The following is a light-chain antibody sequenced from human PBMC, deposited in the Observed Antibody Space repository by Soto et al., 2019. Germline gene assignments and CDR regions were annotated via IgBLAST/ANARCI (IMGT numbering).Light chain of an antibody. CDR1: QTISTY. Sequence: DVQMTQSPSSLSASVGDRVTITCRASQTISTYLNWYQQKPGKAPKLLIYAASSLHSEVPSRFSGSGSGTDFTLTISSLQPEDFATYYCQKYNGAPRTFGQGTKVDIK. J-gene: IGKJ1*01. CDR2: AAS. CDR3: QKYNGAPRT. V-gene: IGKV1-39*01.